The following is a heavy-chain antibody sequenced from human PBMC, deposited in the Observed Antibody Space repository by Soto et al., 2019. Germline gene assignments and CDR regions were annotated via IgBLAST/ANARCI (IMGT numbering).Heavy chain of an antibody. D-gene: IGHD3-16*01. CDR2: VYQTGAT. CDR3: ASEGHSSWGWLDP. V-gene: IGHV4-31*03. J-gene: IGHJ5*02. Sequence: QVQLQESGPGLVEPSQTLSLVCSVSGDPLSYGGYYWSWVRQSPGKALEWNGFVYQTGATYYHPSLESRVTIAVDMSKNEYSLKLTSVTAADTATYYCASEGHSSWGWLDPWGQGIMVTVSS. CDR1: GDPLSYGGYY.